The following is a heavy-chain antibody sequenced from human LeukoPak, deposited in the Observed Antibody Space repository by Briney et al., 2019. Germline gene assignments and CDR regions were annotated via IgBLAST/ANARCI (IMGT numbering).Heavy chain of an antibody. D-gene: IGHD3-3*01. V-gene: IGHV6-1*01. CDR1: GDSVSINSAA. Sequence: SQTLSLTCAISGDSVSINSAAWNWIRQSPSRGLEWLGRTYYRSKWYNDYAVSVKSRITINPDTSKNQFSLQLNSVTPEDTAVYYCARGQVDYDFWSGYSQTFDYWGQGTLVTVSS. CDR3: ARGQVDYDFWSGYSQTFDY. J-gene: IGHJ4*02. CDR2: TYYRSKWYN.